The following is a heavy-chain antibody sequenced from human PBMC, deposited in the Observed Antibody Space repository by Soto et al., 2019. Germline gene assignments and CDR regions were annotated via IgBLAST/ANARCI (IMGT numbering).Heavy chain of an antibody. Sequence: QRQLQESGPGLVKPSETRSLTCTVSGDSLTSSSYYWGWIRQPPGKGLECIGNIYYDGNTYYNPSLKSRVTISLDTSKIQSSLRLNSVTAADTAVYYCARSTIAPRLFMYPFDSWGQGTLVTVSS. V-gene: IGHV4-39*01. CDR2: IYYDGNT. D-gene: IGHD6-6*01. CDR1: GDSLTSSSYY. J-gene: IGHJ4*02. CDR3: ARSTIAPRLFMYPFDS.